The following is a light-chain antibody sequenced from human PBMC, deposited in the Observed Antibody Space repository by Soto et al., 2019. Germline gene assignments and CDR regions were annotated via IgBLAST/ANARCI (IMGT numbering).Light chain of an antibody. CDR1: SSDVGGYNY. Sequence: QSVLTQPASVSGSPGQSITISCAGTSSDVGGYNYVSWYQQHPGKVPRLIISDVNKRPSGVSDRFSGSKSGNTASLTISGLKAEDEADYYCASFTRSVTVVFGGGTKLTVL. CDR2: DVN. J-gene: IGLJ2*01. V-gene: IGLV2-14*03. CDR3: ASFTRSVTVV.